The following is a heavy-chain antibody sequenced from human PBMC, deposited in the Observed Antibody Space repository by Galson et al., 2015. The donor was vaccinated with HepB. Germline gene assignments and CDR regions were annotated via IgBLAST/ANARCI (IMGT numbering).Heavy chain of an antibody. CDR3: ARYPDFYDTTGYYWGGFDY. CDR2: IFPGDSDT. CDR1: GYYFANYW. D-gene: IGHD3-22*01. J-gene: IGHJ4*02. Sequence: QSGAEVKKPGESLKISCKASGYYFANYWIAWVRQMPGKGLECMGIIFPGDSDTKYSPSFHGQVTISADRSNTTAYLQWSSLKATDTAMYYCARYPDFYDTTGYYWGGFDYWGLGTLVTASS. V-gene: IGHV5-51*01.